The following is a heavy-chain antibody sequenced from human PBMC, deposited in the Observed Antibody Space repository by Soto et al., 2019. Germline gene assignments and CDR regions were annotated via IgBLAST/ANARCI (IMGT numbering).Heavy chain of an antibody. Sequence: QVQLVESGGGVVQPGRSLRLSCAASGFTFSSYGMHWVRQAPGKGLERVAVISYDGSNKYYADSVKGRFTISRDNSKNTLYLQMNSLRAEDTAVYYCAKDNVTNCSGCSWGCLDDAFDIWGQGTMVTVSS. CDR1: GFTFSSYG. CDR2: ISYDGSNK. D-gene: IGHD2-15*01. V-gene: IGHV3-30*18. J-gene: IGHJ3*02. CDR3: AKDNVTNCSGCSWGCLDDAFDI.